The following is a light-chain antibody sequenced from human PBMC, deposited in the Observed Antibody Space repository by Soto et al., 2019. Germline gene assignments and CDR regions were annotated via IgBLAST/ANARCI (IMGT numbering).Light chain of an antibody. CDR1: EPISSY. V-gene: IGKV1-39*01. CDR2: AAS. CDR3: QQTYDTPWT. Sequence: DIQMTQTPATLSAFAGDRVTVTCRASEPISSYLNWYQQRPGTAPKLLIYAASSLHIGVPSRFSGSGSGTDFTLTITGLQPEDFATYSCQQTYDTPWTFGQRTKVDIK. J-gene: IGKJ1*01.